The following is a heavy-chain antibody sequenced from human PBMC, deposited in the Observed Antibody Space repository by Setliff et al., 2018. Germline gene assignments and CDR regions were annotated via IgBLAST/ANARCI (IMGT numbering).Heavy chain of an antibody. CDR2: LYTSGIS. J-gene: IGHJ5*02. Sequence: LSETLSLTCTVSGGSINNYFWTWIRQPAGKGLEWIGRLYTSGISNYNPSLKSRVTMSVDTSKNQFSLNLTSVTAADTAVYYCARENADYARSFDPWGQGTLVTVSS. V-gene: IGHV4-4*07. CDR3: ARENADYARSFDP. D-gene: IGHD3-16*01. CDR1: GGSINNYF.